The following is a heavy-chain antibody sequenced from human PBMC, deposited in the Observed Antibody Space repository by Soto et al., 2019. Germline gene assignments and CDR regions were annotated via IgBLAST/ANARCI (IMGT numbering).Heavy chain of an antibody. CDR3: ASGGAGSGPFTSELPDH. Sequence: SVKVSCTALGNTFTYRYLHWVRQAPGQALEWMGWITPFNGDVHYAQKFQERVTITRDRSINTAYMRMSSLRSEDTAMYYCASGGAGSGPFTSELPDHCGQGTLVTVSS. CDR2: ITPFNGDV. V-gene: IGHV1-45*02. D-gene: IGHD3-16*01. J-gene: IGHJ4*02. CDR1: GNTFTYRY.